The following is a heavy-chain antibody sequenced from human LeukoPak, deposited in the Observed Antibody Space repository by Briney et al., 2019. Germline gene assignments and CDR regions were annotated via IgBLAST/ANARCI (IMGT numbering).Heavy chain of an antibody. CDR2: IYWDDDK. V-gene: IGHV2-5*02. J-gene: IGHJ4*02. CDR1: GFSLSTSGVG. Sequence: SGPTLVKPTQTLTLTCTFSGFSLSTSGVGVGWIRQPPGKALEWLALIYWDDDKRYSPSLKSRPTISNDTSKNQVVLTITNIDPVDTSAYYCAQYRNEMYSSSWYHIFDYWGQGTLVTVSS. CDR3: AQYRNEMYSSSWYHIFDY. D-gene: IGHD6-13*01.